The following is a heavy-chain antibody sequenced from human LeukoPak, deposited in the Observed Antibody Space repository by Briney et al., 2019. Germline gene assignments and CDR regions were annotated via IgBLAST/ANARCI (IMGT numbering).Heavy chain of an antibody. Sequence: PSETLSLTCTVSGGSISSSSYYWGWIRQPPGKGLEWIGGVYYSGSTYYNPSLKSRVTISVDTSKNQFSLKLSSVTAADTAVYYCARDGPSCGGDCYPYFDYWGQGTLVTVSS. CDR2: VYYSGST. D-gene: IGHD2-21*02. CDR1: GGSISSSSYY. V-gene: IGHV4-39*07. CDR3: ARDGPSCGGDCYPYFDY. J-gene: IGHJ4*02.